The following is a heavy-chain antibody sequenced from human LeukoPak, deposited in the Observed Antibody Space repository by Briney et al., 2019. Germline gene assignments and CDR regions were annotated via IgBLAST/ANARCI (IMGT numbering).Heavy chain of an antibody. V-gene: IGHV1-69*05. CDR1: GYTLTGYY. Sequence: SVKVSCKASGYTLTGYYMHWVRQAPGQGLEWKGGIIPIFGTANYAQKFQGRVTITTDESTSTAYMELSSLRSEDTAVYYCASSPGIAAAGSDYWGQGTLVTVSS. CDR3: ASSPGIAAAGSDY. D-gene: IGHD6-13*01. CDR2: IIPIFGTA. J-gene: IGHJ4*02.